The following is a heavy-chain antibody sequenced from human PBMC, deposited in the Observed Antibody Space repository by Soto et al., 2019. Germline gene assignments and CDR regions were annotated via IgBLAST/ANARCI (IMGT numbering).Heavy chain of an antibody. CDR1: GYTFTSYA. V-gene: IGHV1-3*01. J-gene: IGHJ3*02. CDR2: INAGNGNT. D-gene: IGHD6-19*01. CDR3: AFVVGRLDAFDI. Sequence: QVQLVQSGAEVKKPGASVKVSCKASGYTFTSYAMHWVRQAPGQRLEWMGWINAGNGNTKYSQKFQGRVTITRDTSARTAYMELSSLRSEDTAVYYCAFVVGRLDAFDIWGQGTMVTVSS.